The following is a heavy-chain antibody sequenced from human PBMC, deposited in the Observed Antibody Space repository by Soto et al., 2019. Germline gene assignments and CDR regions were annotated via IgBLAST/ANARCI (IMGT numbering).Heavy chain of an antibody. J-gene: IGHJ4*02. D-gene: IGHD3-16*01. Sequence: PGGSLRLSSTASGFTFGDYAMSWFRQAPGKGLEWVGFMRSKAYGGTTEYAASVKGRFIISRDDSRSIAYLHMNSLKTEDTGLYYCTRDRLGGRCIITAYYFDCWGQGTLVTVYS. CDR1: GFTFGDYA. CDR3: TRDRLGGRCIITAYYFDC. V-gene: IGHV3-49*03. CDR2: MRSKAYGGTT.